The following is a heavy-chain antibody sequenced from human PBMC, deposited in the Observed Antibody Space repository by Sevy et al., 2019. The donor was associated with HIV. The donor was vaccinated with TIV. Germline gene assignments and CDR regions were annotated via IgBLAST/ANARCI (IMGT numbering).Heavy chain of an antibody. CDR2: IYHSGST. D-gene: IGHD5-18*01. V-gene: IGHV4-30-2*01. CDR3: ARAGYSYSSIYYYYGMDV. Sequence: SETLSLTCAVSGGSISSGGYSWSWIRQPPGKGLEWIGYIYHSGSTYYNPSLKSRVTISVDRSKNQFSLKLCSVTAADTAVYYCARAGYSYSSIYYYYGMDVWGQGTTVTVSS. CDR1: GGSISSGGYS. J-gene: IGHJ6*02.